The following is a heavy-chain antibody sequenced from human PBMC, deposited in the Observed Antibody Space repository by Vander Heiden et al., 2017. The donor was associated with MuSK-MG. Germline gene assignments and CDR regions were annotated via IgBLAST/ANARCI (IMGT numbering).Heavy chain of an antibody. CDR2: ISSTSTYI. V-gene: IGHV3-21*01. CDR1: GFTFSSYS. J-gene: IGHJ2*01. D-gene: IGHD3-10*01. Sequence: EVQLVESGGGLVKPGGSLRLSCEASGFTFSSYSLNWVRQAPGMGLEWVSSISSTSTYIYSADSLKGRFTISRDNAKNSLYLQMNSLRAEDTAIYYCTRGITMVRGVVISDWYFDLWGRGTLVTVSS. CDR3: TRGITMVRGVVISDWYFDL.